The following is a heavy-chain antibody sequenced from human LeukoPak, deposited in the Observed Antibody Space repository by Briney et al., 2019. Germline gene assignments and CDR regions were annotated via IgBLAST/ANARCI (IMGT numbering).Heavy chain of an antibody. CDR1: GGSLSSYY. CDR2: IYYSGST. Sequence: SETLSLTCTVSGGSLSSYYWSWIRQPPGKELEWIGYIYYSGSTNYNPSLKSRVTISVDTSKNQFSLKLSSVTAADTAVYYCARSPSGWLPFDYWGQGTLVTVSS. D-gene: IGHD6-19*01. CDR3: ARSPSGWLPFDY. V-gene: IGHV4-59*08. J-gene: IGHJ4*02.